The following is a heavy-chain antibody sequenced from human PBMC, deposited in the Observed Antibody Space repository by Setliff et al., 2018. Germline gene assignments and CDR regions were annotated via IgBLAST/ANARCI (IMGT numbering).Heavy chain of an antibody. CDR3: ARDGTFRYFDY. J-gene: IGHJ4*02. V-gene: IGHV4-59*01. CDR2: VYYSGTA. CDR1: DGSLSTYY. Sequence: ASETLSLTCTVSDGSLSTYYWSWIRQPPGKGLEFIGYVYYSGTANYSPSLRSRLTISVDTSKNQFSLKLRSVTAADTAVYYCARDGTFRYFDYWGQGTRVTVSS.